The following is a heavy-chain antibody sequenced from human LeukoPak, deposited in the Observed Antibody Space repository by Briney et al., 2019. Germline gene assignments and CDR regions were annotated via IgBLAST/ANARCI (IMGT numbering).Heavy chain of an antibody. V-gene: IGHV4-38-2*01. Sequence: SEILSLTCAVSDYSISSGDYWGWIRQPPGKGLEWIGSVYYSGSTHYSPSLKNRVTISVDTSKNQFSLKLRSVTAADTALYYCARNDSSGYFDYWGQGTLVTVSS. D-gene: IGHD3-22*01. CDR3: ARNDSSGYFDY. CDR2: VYYSGST. CDR1: DYSISSGDY. J-gene: IGHJ4*02.